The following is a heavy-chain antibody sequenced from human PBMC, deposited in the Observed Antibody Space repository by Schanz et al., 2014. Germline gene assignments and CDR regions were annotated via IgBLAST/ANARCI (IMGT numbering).Heavy chain of an antibody. CDR1: GYTFTGYY. CDR2: INPNSGTT. J-gene: IGHJ4*02. V-gene: IGHV1-2*04. Sequence: QVQLVQSGAEMKKPGASVKVSCKASGYTFTGYYMHWVRQAPGQGLEWMGWINPNSGTTNYAQKFQGWVTMTRDTSISTAYMELSRLRSEDTAVYYCARDGVDAAAGGNYWGQGTLVIGSS. D-gene: IGHD6-13*01. CDR3: ARDGVDAAAGGNY.